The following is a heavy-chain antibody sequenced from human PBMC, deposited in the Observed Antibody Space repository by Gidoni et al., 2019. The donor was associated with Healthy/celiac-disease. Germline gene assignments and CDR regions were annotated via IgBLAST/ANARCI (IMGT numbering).Heavy chain of an antibody. CDR2: ISGSGDST. J-gene: IGHJ5*02. Sequence: EVQLLESGGGLVQPGGSVSLSCAASGFTCSSYAMSWVRQAPGKGLEWVSAISGSGDSTYYADSVKGRFTISRDNSKNTLYLQMNSLRAEDTAVYYCAKGMYTMIVVVIIATWGQGTLVTVSS. CDR1: GFTCSSYA. V-gene: IGHV3-23*01. D-gene: IGHD3-22*01. CDR3: AKGMYTMIVVVIIAT.